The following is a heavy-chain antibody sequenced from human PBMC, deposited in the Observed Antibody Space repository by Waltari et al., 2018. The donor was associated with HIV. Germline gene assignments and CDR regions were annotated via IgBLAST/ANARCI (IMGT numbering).Heavy chain of an antibody. D-gene: IGHD4-17*01. CDR2: IYPGDSDT. V-gene: IGHV5-51*01. Sequence: EYMGIIYPGDSDTRYSPSFQGQVTISADKCISTADLQWSSLKASDTAMYYCAKWKGTVTASFDICGQGTMVTVAS. J-gene: IGHJ3*02. CDR3: AKWKGTVTASFDI.